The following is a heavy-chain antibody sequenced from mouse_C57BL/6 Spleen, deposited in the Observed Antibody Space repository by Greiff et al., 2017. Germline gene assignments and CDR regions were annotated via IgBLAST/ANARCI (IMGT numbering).Heavy chain of an antibody. CDR1: GYTFTSYW. CDR3: AREREYSPYAMDD. D-gene: IGHD2-12*01. CDR2: IYPSDSET. V-gene: IGHV1-61*01. J-gene: IGHJ4*01. Sequence: QVQLQQPGAELVRPGSSVKLSCKASGYTFTSYWMDWVKQRPGQGLEWIGNIYPSDSETHYNQKFKDKATLTVDKSSSAAYMQLSSLTSEDSAVYYCAREREYSPYAMDDWGQGTSVTVSS.